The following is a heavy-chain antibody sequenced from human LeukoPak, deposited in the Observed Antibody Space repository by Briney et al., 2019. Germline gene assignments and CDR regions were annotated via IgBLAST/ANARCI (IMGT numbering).Heavy chain of an antibody. CDR1: GGSISSNGYY. Sequence: SETLSLTCTVSGGSISSNGYYWAWFRQPPGKGLEWIGSIYYSGGTYYNPSLKSRVTISVDTSKNQFSLKLSSVTAADTAVYYCARRYSSSWYSGWFDPWGQGTLVTVSS. CDR3: ARRYSSSWYSGWFDP. J-gene: IGHJ5*02. V-gene: IGHV4-39*07. CDR2: IYYSGGT. D-gene: IGHD6-13*01.